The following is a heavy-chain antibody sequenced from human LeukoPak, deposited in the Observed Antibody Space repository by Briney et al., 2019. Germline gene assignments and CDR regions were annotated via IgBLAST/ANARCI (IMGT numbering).Heavy chain of an antibody. D-gene: IGHD3-10*01. V-gene: IGHV3-7*01. CDR2: INLGGTNK. Sequence: PGGSLRLSCVASGFSFSTHWMHWVRQAPGKGLEWVATINLGGTNKYYADSVKGRFTISRDNSKNTLYLQMNSLRAEDTAVYYCARDGYYYGSGSYHSYYFDYWGQGTLVTVSS. CDR1: GFSFSTHW. J-gene: IGHJ4*02. CDR3: ARDGYYYGSGSYHSYYFDY.